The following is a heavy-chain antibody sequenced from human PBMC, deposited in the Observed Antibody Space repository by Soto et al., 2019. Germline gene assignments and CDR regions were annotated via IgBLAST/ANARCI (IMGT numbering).Heavy chain of an antibody. CDR1: GYTFTSYG. V-gene: IGHV1-18*01. CDR3: ARNLGYCTGGGCDFGA. Sequence: ASVKVSCKASGYTFTSYGISWVRQAPGQGLEWMGWISAYNGNTNYAQKLQGRVTISADMSKNQISLKLSSVTAADTAVYYCARNLGYCTGGGCDFGAWGQGTLVTVSS. J-gene: IGHJ4*02. CDR2: ISAYNGNT. D-gene: IGHD2-8*02.